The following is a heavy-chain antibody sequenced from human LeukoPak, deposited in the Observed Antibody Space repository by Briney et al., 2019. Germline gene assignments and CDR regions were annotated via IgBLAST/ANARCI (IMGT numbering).Heavy chain of an antibody. CDR1: GFTFSSYA. D-gene: IGHD3-10*01. CDR3: AKQSSGSYSSFDY. CDR2: ISGSGGTT. J-gene: IGHJ4*02. V-gene: IGHV3-23*01. Sequence: GGSLRLSYAASGFTFSSYAMSWVRQAPGKGLEWVSGISGSGGTTYYANSVKGRFTISRDNSKNTLYLQMNSLRAEDTAVYYCAKQSSGSYSSFDYWGQGTLVTVSS.